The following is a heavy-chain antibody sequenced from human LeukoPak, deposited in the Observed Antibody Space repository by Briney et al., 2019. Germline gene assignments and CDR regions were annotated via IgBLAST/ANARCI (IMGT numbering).Heavy chain of an antibody. Sequence: SGTLSLTCTVSGYSISSGYYWGWIRQPPGKGLEWIGSIYHSGSTYYNPSLKSRVTISVDTSKNQFSLKLSSVTAADTAVYYCARGLLDFYYYYYMDVWGKGTTVTVSS. D-gene: IGHD2-15*01. J-gene: IGHJ6*03. CDR1: GYSISSGYY. V-gene: IGHV4-38-2*02. CDR3: ARGLLDFYYYYYMDV. CDR2: IYHSGST.